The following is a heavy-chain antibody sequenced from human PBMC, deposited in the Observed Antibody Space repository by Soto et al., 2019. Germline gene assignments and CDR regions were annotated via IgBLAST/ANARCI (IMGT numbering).Heavy chain of an antibody. V-gene: IGHV1-8*01. CDR2: MNPDSGHA. J-gene: IGHJ4*02. D-gene: IGHD2-2*01. CDR3: VRRPHCSGGSCLYGLDN. CDR1: GSTFTNSD. Sequence: QVQLVPSGAEVKKPGASVKVSCKASGSTFTNSDINRVRQAPGQGLEWMGWMNPDSGHAAYAQKFQGRVTLGTSTSTSTVYMEMRSLGSECTAVYYCVRRPHCSGGSCLYGLDNWGQGTLVTVAS.